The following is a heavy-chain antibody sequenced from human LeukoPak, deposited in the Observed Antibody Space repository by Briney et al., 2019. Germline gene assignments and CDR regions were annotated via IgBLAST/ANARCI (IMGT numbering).Heavy chain of an antibody. J-gene: IGHJ4*02. CDR3: ARDQRVTGRPDIDY. CDR1: GFTFRNHW. D-gene: IGHD6-6*01. CDR2: ISSDGSST. V-gene: IGHV3-74*03. Sequence: AGGSLRLSCAASGFTFRNHWMHWVRQTPGKGLVWVSRISSDGSSTTYADSVKGRFTISRDNAKNTLYLQMNNLRAEDTAMYYCARDQRVTGRPDIDYRGQGTLVIVSS.